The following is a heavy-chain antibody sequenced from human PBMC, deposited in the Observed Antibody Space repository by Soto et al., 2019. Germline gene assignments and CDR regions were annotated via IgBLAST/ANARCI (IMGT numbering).Heavy chain of an antibody. CDR1: GGSISSGGRS. CDR2: IYSSGTT. V-gene: IGHV4-30-2*06. CDR3: ARGDGDWYFDL. D-gene: IGHD4-17*01. Sequence: QLQLQASGSGLVKPSQTLSLTCAVSGGSISSGGRSWNWIRQSPGKGLEWIGYIYSSGTTYYNPSLKSRVTISVDRSMNQVSLKMTSVTAADTAVYYCARGDGDWYFDLWGRGTLVTVSS. J-gene: IGHJ2*01.